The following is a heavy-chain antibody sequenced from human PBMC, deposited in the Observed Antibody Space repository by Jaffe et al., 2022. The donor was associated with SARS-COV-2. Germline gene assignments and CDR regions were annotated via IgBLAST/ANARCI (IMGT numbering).Heavy chain of an antibody. J-gene: IGHJ6*03. V-gene: IGHV3-74*01. CDR3: ARGNYNYDILTGYYYYMDV. CDR2: IKSDGSSI. CDR1: GFTFSSYW. D-gene: IGHD3-9*01. Sequence: EVQVVESGGGLVQPGGSLRLSCAASGFTFSSYWMHWVRQAPGKGLVWVSRIKSDGSSISYADSVKGRFTISRDNAKNTLWLQMNSLRAEDTAVYYCARGNYNYDILTGYYYYMDVWGKGTTVTVSS.